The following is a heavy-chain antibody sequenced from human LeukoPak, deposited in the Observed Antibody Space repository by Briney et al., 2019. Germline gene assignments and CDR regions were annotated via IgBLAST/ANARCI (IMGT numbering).Heavy chain of an antibody. V-gene: IGHV4-59*12. CDR1: AGSISSYY. J-gene: IGHJ3*02. CDR3: ARSSVGGAFDI. CDR2: IYHSGST. D-gene: IGHD3-16*01. Sequence: SETLSLTCTVSAGSISSYYWSWIRQPPGKGLEWIGYIYHSGSTYYNPSLKSRVTISVDRSKNQFSLKLSSVTAADTAVYYCARSSVGGAFDIWGQGTMVTVSS.